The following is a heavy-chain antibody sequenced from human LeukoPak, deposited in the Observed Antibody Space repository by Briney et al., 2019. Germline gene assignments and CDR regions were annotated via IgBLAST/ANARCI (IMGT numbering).Heavy chain of an antibody. D-gene: IGHD5-18*01. CDR3: ARDLVQLWSKDF. Sequence: GGSLRLSCAASGFTFSNYEYNWVRQAPGKGLEWVSYISSSGRNIYCADSVKGRFAISRDNAKNSLYPQMNSLRAEDTAVYYCARDLVQLWSKDFWGQGTLVTVSS. CDR1: GFTFSNYE. V-gene: IGHV3-48*03. CDR2: ISSSGRNI. J-gene: IGHJ4*02.